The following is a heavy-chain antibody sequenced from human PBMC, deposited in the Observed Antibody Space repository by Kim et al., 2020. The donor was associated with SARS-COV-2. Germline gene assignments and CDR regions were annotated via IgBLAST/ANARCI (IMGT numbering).Heavy chain of an antibody. J-gene: IGHJ4*01. CDR1: GFTFSSYA. CDR2: ISSNGGST. CDR3: ARDVYSSGWSEMGVCDY. Sequence: GGSLRLSCAASGFTFSSYAMHWVRQAPGKGLEYVSAISSNGGSTYYANSVKGRFTISRDNSKNTLYLQMGSLRAEDMAVYYCARDVYSSGWSEMGVCDY. D-gene: IGHD6-19*01. V-gene: IGHV3-64*01.